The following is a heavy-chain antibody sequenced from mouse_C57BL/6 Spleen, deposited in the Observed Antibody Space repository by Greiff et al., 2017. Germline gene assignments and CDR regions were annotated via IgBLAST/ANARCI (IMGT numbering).Heavy chain of an antibody. Sequence: VQLQQPGAELVMPGASVKLSCKASGYTFTSYWMHWVKQRPGQGLEWIGEIDPSDSYTNYHQKFKGKSTLTVDKSSSTAYMQLSSLTSEDSAVYYCARHYYGSSYWFAYWGQGTLVTVSA. J-gene: IGHJ3*01. CDR3: ARHYYGSSYWFAY. CDR1: GYTFTSYW. D-gene: IGHD1-1*01. CDR2: IDPSDSYT. V-gene: IGHV1-69*01.